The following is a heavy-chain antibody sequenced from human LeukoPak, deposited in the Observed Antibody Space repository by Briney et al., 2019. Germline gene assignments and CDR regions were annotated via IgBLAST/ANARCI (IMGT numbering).Heavy chain of an antibody. V-gene: IGHV1-46*01. Sequence: ASVKVSCKASGYSFTSYYMHWVRQAPGQGLEWMGIINPSGGSTSYAQKFQGRVTMTRDMSTSTVYMELSRLRSDDTAVYYCARPGYSWTNDAFDIWGQGTMVTVSS. D-gene: IGHD5-18*01. CDR2: INPSGGST. CDR1: GYSFTSYY. J-gene: IGHJ3*02. CDR3: ARPGYSWTNDAFDI.